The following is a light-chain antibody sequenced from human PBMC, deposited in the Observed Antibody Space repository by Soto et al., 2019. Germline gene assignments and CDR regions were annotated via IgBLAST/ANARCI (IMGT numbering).Light chain of an antibody. Sequence: EIVLTQSPGTLSLSPGERATLSCRASQSVSSSYLAWYQQKPGRAPRLLIYGASSRATGIPDRFSGSGSGTDFTLTISRLEPEDFAVYYCQQYGSSQTFGQGTKVDNK. CDR3: QQYGSSQT. J-gene: IGKJ1*01. CDR1: QSVSSSY. CDR2: GAS. V-gene: IGKV3-20*01.